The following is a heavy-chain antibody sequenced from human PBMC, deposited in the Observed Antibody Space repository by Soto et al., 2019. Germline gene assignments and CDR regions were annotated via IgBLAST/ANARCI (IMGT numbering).Heavy chain of an antibody. V-gene: IGHV3-23*01. D-gene: IGHD3-3*01. CDR1: GFTFSSYA. CDR2: ISGSGGST. J-gene: IGHJ6*02. CDR3: AKSFPTYYDFWRYGMDV. Sequence: PGGSLRLSCAASGFTFSSYAMSWVRQAPGKGLEWVSAISGSGGSTYYADSVKGRFTISRDNSKNTLYLQMNSLRAEDTAVYYCAKSFPTYYDFWRYGMDVWGQGTTVTVSS.